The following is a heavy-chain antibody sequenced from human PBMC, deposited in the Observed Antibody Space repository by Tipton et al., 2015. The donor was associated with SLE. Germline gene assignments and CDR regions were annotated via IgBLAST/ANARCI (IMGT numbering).Heavy chain of an antibody. J-gene: IGHJ2*01. D-gene: IGHD4-17*01. Sequence: SLRLSCAAFGFTFSSYWMSWVRQAPGKGLEWVANIKQDGSEEYYVDSVKGRFTISRDNAENSLSLQMSSLRAEDTAVYYCAKYGDYDWYFDLWGRGTLVTVSS. CDR2: IKQDGSEE. CDR1: GFTFSSYW. V-gene: IGHV3-7*01. CDR3: AKYGDYDWYFDL.